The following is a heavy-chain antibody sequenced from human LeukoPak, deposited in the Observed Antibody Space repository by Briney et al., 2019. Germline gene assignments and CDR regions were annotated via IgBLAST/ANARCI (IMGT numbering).Heavy chain of an antibody. CDR1: GYTFTSYG. CDR3: ARHSSGSVGDWYFDL. D-gene: IGHD6-19*01. CDR2: ISAYNGNT. J-gene: IGHJ2*01. Sequence: ASVKVSCKASGYTFTSYGISWVRHAPGQGLEWMGWISAYNGNTNYAQKLQGRLTRTTDTSTSTAYMELKSLRSDDTAVYYCARHSSGSVGDWYFDLWGRGTLVTVSS. V-gene: IGHV1-18*01.